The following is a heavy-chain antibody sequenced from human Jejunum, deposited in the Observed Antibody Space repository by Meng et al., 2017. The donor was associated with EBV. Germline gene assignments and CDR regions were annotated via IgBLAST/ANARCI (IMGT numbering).Heavy chain of an antibody. CDR1: GYTFTDYY. CDR2: VDPEDDET. Sequence: EVQLVQSGTEVKKPEATVKISCKVSGYTFTDYYMHWVQQAPGKGLEWMGLVDPEDDETMYSEKFQGRLTITADTSTDTTYMELSSLRSEDTAVYYCATGHYNWKYPDYWGQGTLVTVS. D-gene: IGHD1-7*01. CDR3: ATGHYNWKYPDY. V-gene: IGHV1-69-2*01. J-gene: IGHJ4*02.